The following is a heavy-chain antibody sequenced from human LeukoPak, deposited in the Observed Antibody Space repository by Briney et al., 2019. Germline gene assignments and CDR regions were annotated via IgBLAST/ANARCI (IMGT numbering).Heavy chain of an antibody. J-gene: IGHJ3*01. CDR3: ARYCSDISCYSFDV. CDR2: IYTGGST. CDR1: GFTVSSDY. Sequence: GGSLRLSCAASGFTVSSDYMSWVRQAPGKGLEWVSVIYTGGSTYYADSVKGRFTISGDNSKNTLCLQMDSLRAEDTAVYYCARYCSDISCYSFDVWGQGTTVTVSS. D-gene: IGHD2-2*01. V-gene: IGHV3-53*01.